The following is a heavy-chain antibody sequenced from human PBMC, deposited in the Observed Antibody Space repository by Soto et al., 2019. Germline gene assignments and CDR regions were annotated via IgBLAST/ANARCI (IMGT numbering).Heavy chain of an antibody. V-gene: IGHV3-13*01. J-gene: IGHJ6*02. Sequence: EVQLVESGGGLVQPGGSLRLSCAASGFTFSSHDMHWVRQATGKGLKWVSAIGTGGDTYYPDSVKGRFTISRENAKNSLYLQMNNLRAGDTAVYYCTRGYYYGMDVWGQGTTVTVSS. CDR2: IGTGGDT. CDR3: TRGYYYGMDV. CDR1: GFTFSSHD.